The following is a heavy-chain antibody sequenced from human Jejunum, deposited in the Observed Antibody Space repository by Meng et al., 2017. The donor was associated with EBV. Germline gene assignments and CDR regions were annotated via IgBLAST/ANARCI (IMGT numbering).Heavy chain of an antibody. D-gene: IGHD4-11*01. CDR1: GYPFTSYG. J-gene: IGHJ4*02. V-gene: IGHV1-18*01. Sequence: QVQLVQSGAEVKKPGASVKVSCKAAGYPFTSYGISWVRQAPGQGLEWMAWISAYNGKTNYAQNLQGRVTLTTDTSTTTTYMELRSLRSDDTAVYYCARDGPDYGNYINFDYWGQGTLVTVSS. CDR3: ARDGPDYGNYINFDY. CDR2: ISAYNGKT.